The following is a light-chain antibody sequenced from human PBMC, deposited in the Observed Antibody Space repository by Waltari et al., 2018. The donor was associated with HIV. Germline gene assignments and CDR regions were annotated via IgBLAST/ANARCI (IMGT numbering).Light chain of an antibody. Sequence: QVVLTQSPSASASLGASVKITCTLSSGHTTYAIAWHQHQPEKGPRFLRKVNSDGSITKGDGILDRFSGSASGPERSLTISSLQSEVEGDYYCQTWGAGIVVFGGGTKLSVL. CDR2: VNSDGSI. CDR3: QTWGAGIVV. J-gene: IGLJ2*01. CDR1: SGHTTYA. V-gene: IGLV4-69*01.